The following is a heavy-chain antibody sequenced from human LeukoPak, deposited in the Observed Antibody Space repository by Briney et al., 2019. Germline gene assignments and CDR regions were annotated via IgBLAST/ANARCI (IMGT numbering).Heavy chain of an antibody. CDR3: ARVGYCSGGSCYSGYYYGMDV. J-gene: IGHJ6*02. CDR1: GGTFSSYA. CDR2: IIPILGIA. V-gene: IGHV1-69*10. Sequence: GASVMVSCTASGGTFSSYAISWVRQAPGQGLERMGGIIPILGIANYAQKFQGRVTITADKSTSTAYMELSSLRSEDTAVYYCARVGYCSGGSCYSGYYYGMDVWGQGTTVTVSS. D-gene: IGHD2-15*01.